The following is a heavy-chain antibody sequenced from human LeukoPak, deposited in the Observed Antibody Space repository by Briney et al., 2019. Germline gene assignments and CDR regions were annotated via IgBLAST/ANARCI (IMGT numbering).Heavy chain of an antibody. V-gene: IGHV3-30*02. Sequence: GGSLRLSCAASGFTFSGYGMHWVRQAPGKGLEWVALIWYDGSNKYYADSVKGRFTISRDNSKNTLYLQMNSLRAEDTAVYYCARGAGDYGDYADYWGQGTLVTVSS. J-gene: IGHJ4*02. CDR1: GFTFSGYG. CDR3: ARGAGDYGDYADY. CDR2: IWYDGSNK. D-gene: IGHD4-17*01.